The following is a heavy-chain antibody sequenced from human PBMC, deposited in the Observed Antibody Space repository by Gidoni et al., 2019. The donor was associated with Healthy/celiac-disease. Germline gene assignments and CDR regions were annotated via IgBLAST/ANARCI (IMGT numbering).Heavy chain of an antibody. D-gene: IGHD3-22*01. CDR2: IVVGSGNT. CDR3: AARRIYYDSSGSPFDY. Sequence: QMQLVQSGTEVKKPGTSVKVSCKASGFTFTSSAVQWVRQARGQRLEWIGWIVVGSGNTNYAQKFQERVTITRDMSTSTAYMELSSLRSEDTAVYYCAARRIYYDSSGSPFDYWGQGTLVTVSS. V-gene: IGHV1-58*01. CDR1: GFTFTSSA. J-gene: IGHJ4*02.